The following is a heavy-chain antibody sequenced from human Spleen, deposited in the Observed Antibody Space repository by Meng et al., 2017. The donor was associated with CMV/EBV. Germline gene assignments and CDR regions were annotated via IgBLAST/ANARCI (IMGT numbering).Heavy chain of an antibody. J-gene: IGHJ6*02. CDR3: AKDNRGSGYYYYGMDV. V-gene: IGHV3-33*06. D-gene: IGHD2-15*01. Sequence: GGSLRLSCEASGFDFSNYGMYWVRQAPGKGLEWVAVIWLDGSNKYYADSVKGRFTIARDNSKNLVYLQMNSLRVEDTAVYYCAKDNRGSGYYYYGMDVWGQGTTVTVSS. CDR1: GFDFSNYG. CDR2: IWLDGSNK.